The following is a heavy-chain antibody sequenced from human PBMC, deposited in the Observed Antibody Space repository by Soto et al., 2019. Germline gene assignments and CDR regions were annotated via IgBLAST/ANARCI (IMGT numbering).Heavy chain of an antibody. CDR3: ASPKIAFYNWFDP. Sequence: QLQLQESGPGLVKPSETLSLTCTVSGGSISSSSYYWGWIRQPPGKGLEWIGSIYYSGSTNYNPSLKRRVTLSVDTSKNQFSLKLSSVTAADTAVYYCASPKIAFYNWFDPWGQGTLVTVSS. CDR2: IYYSGST. D-gene: IGHD3-3*02. J-gene: IGHJ5*02. V-gene: IGHV4-39*01. CDR1: GGSISSSSYY.